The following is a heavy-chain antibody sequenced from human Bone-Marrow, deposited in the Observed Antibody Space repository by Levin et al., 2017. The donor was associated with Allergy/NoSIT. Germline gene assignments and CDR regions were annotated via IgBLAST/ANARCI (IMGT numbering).Heavy chain of an antibody. CDR2: ITPYNGDT. J-gene: IGHJ3*01. CDR3: ARSFLNATSRDVFEK. D-gene: IGHD2-21*02. Sequence: SVKVSCKASDWIFTFRHLHWVRQAPGQAFEWMGWITPYNGDTQYAERFQNRATFSRDGTLTMYMELRGLKSEDTAVYFCARSFLNATSRDVFEKWGQGTKVTVSS. CDR1: DWIFTFRH. V-gene: IGHV1-45*02.